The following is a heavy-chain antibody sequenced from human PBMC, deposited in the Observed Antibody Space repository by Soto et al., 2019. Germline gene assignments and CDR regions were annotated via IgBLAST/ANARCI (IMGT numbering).Heavy chain of an antibody. Sequence: GGSLRLCCAASGLTFSTFGMSWVRQGPGKGLEWVSTISGSGGNTFYADSVKGRFTMSRDNSKNTLYLQMKSLRAEDTAVYYCAKDSSSWGYYYYGLDVWGQGTTVTVSS. D-gene: IGHD6-13*01. CDR1: GLTFSTFG. CDR3: AKDSSSWGYYYYGLDV. J-gene: IGHJ6*02. CDR2: ISGSGGNT. V-gene: IGHV3-23*01.